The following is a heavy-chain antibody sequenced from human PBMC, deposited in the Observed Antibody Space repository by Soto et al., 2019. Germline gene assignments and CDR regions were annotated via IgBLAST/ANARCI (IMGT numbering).Heavy chain of an antibody. CDR1: GGTFSSYA. Sequence: QVQLVQSGAEVKKPGSSVKVSCKASGGTFSSYAISWVRQAPGHGLEWMGGIIPIFGTANYAQKFQGRVTSTADKSKSTDYMELRSLRSEDTAVYSCERDLLTPGVDYWGQGTLVTVSS. V-gene: IGHV1-69*06. CDR2: IIPIFGTA. D-gene: IGHD3-9*01. J-gene: IGHJ4*02. CDR3: ERDLLTPGVDY.